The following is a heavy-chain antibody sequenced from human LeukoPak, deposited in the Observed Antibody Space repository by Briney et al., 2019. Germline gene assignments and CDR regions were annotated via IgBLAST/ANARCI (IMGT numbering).Heavy chain of an antibody. J-gene: IGHJ4*02. CDR1: GGSMSRYY. D-gene: IGHD6-13*01. V-gene: IGHV4-4*07. CDR2: MYTSGST. Sequence: SETRSLTCTASGGSMSRYYWSWIRQPAGKGLEWIGRMYTSGSTNYNPSLKSRVTMSIDTSKKHFSLNLDSVTAADTAVYYCATYDQQLAFDNWGQGSLVTVSS. CDR3: ATYDQQLAFDN.